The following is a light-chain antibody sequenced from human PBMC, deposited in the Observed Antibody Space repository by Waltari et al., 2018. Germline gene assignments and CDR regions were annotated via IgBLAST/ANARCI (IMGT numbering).Light chain of an antibody. CDR2: EFS. J-gene: IGLJ3*02. CDR1: SIDHGGHSF. Sequence: QSALTQPPSASGSPGQSVPISRTGTSIDHGGHSFAYCYQLHPGKSPKLMIHEFSKRPAGCPDRCSGSKSGNTASLTVSGLQAEGEADYYCSSYAGNDNFEVFGGGTKLTVL. V-gene: IGLV2-8*01. CDR3: SSYAGNDNFEV.